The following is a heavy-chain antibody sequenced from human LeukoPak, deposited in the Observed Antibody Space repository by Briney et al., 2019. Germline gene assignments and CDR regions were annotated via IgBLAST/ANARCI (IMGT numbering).Heavy chain of an antibody. Sequence: SETLSLTCTVSGGSISSYYWNWIRQPAGKGLEWIGRICTSGSTNYNPSLKSRVTMSVDPSQNQFSLKLSSVAAAGTTIWCCARASSGSYYYFDYWGQGTLVTVSS. CDR2: ICTSGST. D-gene: IGHD3-22*01. CDR1: GGSISSYY. CDR3: ARASSGSYYYFDY. J-gene: IGHJ4*02. V-gene: IGHV4-4*07.